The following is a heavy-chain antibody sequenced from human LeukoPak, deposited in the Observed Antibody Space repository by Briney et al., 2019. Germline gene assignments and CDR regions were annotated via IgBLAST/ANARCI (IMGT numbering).Heavy chain of an antibody. Sequence: GRSLRLSCAASGFTFSDYYMSWIRQAPGKGLEWVSYISSSSSYTNYADSVKGRFTISRDNAKNSLYQQMNSLRAEDTAVYYCARGESAAGPTNNWFDPWGQGTLVTVSS. V-gene: IGHV3-11*05. CDR2: ISSSSSYT. D-gene: IGHD6-13*01. CDR3: ARGESAAGPTNNWFDP. J-gene: IGHJ5*02. CDR1: GFTFSDYY.